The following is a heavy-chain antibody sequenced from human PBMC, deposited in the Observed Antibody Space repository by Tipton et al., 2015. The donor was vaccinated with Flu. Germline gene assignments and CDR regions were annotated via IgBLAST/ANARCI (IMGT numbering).Heavy chain of an antibody. D-gene: IGHD4-11*01. V-gene: IGHV4-59*02. J-gene: IGHJ6*02. Sequence: LRLSCTVSGGSVSPYYWNWVRQSPGKGLEWIGYIYYRGTTGYNPSLKSRATISVDTPKNQVSLKLTSVTAADTAVYYCARDLVQDYRDQYFGMDVWGQGTTVTVSS. CDR3: ARDLVQDYRDQYFGMDV. CDR2: IYYRGTT. CDR1: GGSVSPYY.